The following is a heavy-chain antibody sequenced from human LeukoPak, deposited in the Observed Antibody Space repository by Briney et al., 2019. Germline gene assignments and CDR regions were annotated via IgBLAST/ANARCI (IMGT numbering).Heavy chain of an antibody. V-gene: IGHV3-64D*09. CDR1: AYTFSVYA. D-gene: IGHD5-24*01. Sequence: GGCLRLSCSASAYTFSVYAMHWVRHAPGRGLEYVSAITANGIGTYYAEAVKGRFTISRDNSKNTLHLQMSGLRAEDTAVYYCAKATPFYLDYWGQGTLVTVSS. J-gene: IGHJ4*02. CDR2: ITANGIGT. CDR3: AKATPFYLDY.